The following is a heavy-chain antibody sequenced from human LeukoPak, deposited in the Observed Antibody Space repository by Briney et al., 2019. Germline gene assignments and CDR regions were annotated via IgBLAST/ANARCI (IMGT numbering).Heavy chain of an antibody. CDR2: IYTSGST. D-gene: IGHD6-13*01. J-gene: IGHJ4*02. Sequence: SETLSLTWTVSGGSIGSYYWSWIRQPAGKGLEWIGRIYTSGSTNYNLSLKSRVTMSVDTSKNQFSLKLSSVTAADTAVYYCARGSSSWIDYWGQGTLVTVSS. CDR1: GGSIGSYY. V-gene: IGHV4-4*07. CDR3: ARGSSSWIDY.